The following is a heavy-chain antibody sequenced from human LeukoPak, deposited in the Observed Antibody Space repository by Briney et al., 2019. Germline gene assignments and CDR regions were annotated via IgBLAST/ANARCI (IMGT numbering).Heavy chain of an antibody. D-gene: IGHD1-26*01. CDR1: GFTVSSNY. Sequence: PGGSLRLSCAVSGFTVSSNYMSWVRQAPVKGLEWVSVIYSGGSTYYADSVKGRFTISRDNSKNTLYLQMNSLRAEDTAVYYCARERVPSGSYFDYWGQGTLVTVSS. J-gene: IGHJ4*02. V-gene: IGHV3-66*01. CDR2: IYSGGST. CDR3: ARERVPSGSYFDY.